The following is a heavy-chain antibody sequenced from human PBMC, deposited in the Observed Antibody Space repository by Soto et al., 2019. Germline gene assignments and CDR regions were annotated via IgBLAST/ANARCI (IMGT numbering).Heavy chain of an antibody. J-gene: IGHJ4*02. D-gene: IGHD1-1*01. CDR1: GYTFTSYA. CDR3: ARGEWNIPANRPFDY. V-gene: IGHV1-3*01. Sequence: GASVKVSCKASGYTFTSYAMHWVRHAPGQRLEWMGWINAGNGNTKYSQKFQGRVTITRDTSASTAYMELSSLRSEDTAVYYCARGEWNIPANRPFDYWGQGTLVTVSS. CDR2: INAGNGNT.